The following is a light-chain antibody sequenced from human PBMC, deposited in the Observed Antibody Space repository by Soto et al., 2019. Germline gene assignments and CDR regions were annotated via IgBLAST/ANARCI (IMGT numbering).Light chain of an antibody. CDR2: AAS. Sequence: DIQMTQSPSSLSASVGDRVTITCRARQGIGNDLGWYQQKPGKDPKRLIFAASSLQSGVPSSFSGSGSGTEFTLTISSLQPEDVATYYCLHHNSYPLTFGGGTKVELK. V-gene: IGKV1-17*01. CDR1: QGIGND. J-gene: IGKJ4*01. CDR3: LHHNSYPLT.